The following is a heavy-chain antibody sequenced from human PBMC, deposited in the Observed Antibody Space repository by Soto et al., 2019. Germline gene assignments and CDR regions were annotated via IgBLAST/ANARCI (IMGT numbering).Heavy chain of an antibody. CDR3: ARAKTSYGMDV. Sequence: QVQLVQSGAEVKKPGASVKVSCKASGYTFTSYDINWVRQATGQGLEWMGWMNPNSGNTGYAQKSKGRGTMTRNPSLSTAYMELSILRSEDTAVSYCARAKTSYGMDVWGQGTKVTVSS. CDR2: MNPNSGNT. CDR1: GYTFTSYD. J-gene: IGHJ6*02. V-gene: IGHV1-8*01.